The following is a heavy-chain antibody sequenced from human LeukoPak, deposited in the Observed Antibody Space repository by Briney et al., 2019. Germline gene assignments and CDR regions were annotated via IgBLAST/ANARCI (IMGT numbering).Heavy chain of an antibody. CDR3: ARQLGGTTFDY. J-gene: IGHJ4*02. D-gene: IGHD3-16*01. V-gene: IGHV4-39*01. Sequence: PETLSLTCTVSGDSLSSSSYYWGWIRHPPGKGLEWIGTVYYSGSTYYKPSLNSRVTISIDTSKKQFSLKLTSVTAADTAVYYCARQLGGTTFDYWGQGTLVTVSS. CDR2: VYYSGST. CDR1: GDSLSSSSYY.